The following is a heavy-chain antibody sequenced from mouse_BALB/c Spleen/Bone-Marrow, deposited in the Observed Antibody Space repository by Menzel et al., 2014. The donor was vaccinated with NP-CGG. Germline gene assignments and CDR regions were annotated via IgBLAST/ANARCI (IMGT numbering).Heavy chain of an antibody. CDR3: ARTEYYRNDGAMDY. V-gene: IGHV1S34*01. CDR1: GYSFTGSY. J-gene: IGHJ4*01. D-gene: IGHD2-14*01. Sequence: LVKTGASVKISCKASGYSFTGSYMHWVKQSHGTSLEWIGYISCYNGATSYNQKFKGKATFTVDTSSSTAYMQFNSLTYEDSAVYYCARTEYYRNDGAMDYWGQGPSVTVSS. CDR2: ISCYNGAT.